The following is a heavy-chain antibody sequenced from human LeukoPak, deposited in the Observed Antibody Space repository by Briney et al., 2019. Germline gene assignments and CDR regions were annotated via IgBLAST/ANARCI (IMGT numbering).Heavy chain of an antibody. CDR3: ARTRYDWRYYHYGMDV. CDR1: GYTFTSYA. Sequence: GASVKVSCKASGYTFTSYAMHWVRQAPGQRLEWMGWINAGNGNTKYSQKFQGRVTITRDTSASTAYMELSSLRSEDTAVYYCARTRYDWRYYHYGMDVWGQGTTVTVSS. D-gene: IGHD3-3*01. CDR2: INAGNGNT. J-gene: IGHJ6*02. V-gene: IGHV1-3*01.